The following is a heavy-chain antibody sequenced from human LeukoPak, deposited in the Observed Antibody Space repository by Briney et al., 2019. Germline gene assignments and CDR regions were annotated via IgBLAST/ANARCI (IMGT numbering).Heavy chain of an antibody. V-gene: IGHV5-51*01. Sequence: GESLQISCKGSGYSFTNYWIGWVRPMPGKGLEWMGIIYPGDSDTRYSPSFQGQVTMSADKSISTAYLQWSSLKASDTAMYYCARGVYDSSGYFDTFDYWGQGTLVTVSS. CDR2: IYPGDSDT. J-gene: IGHJ4*02. CDR1: GYSFTNYW. CDR3: ARGVYDSSGYFDTFDY. D-gene: IGHD3-22*01.